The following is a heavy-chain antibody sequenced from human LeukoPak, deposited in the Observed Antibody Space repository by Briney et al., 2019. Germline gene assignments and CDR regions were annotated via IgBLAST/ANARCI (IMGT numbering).Heavy chain of an antibody. Sequence: GGSLRLSCAASGFTFSSYGMHWVRQAPGKGLEWVAVIWYDGSNKYYADSVKGRFTISRDNSKNTLYLQMNSLRAEDTAVYYCAREIAVAGTYYCYYGMDVWGQGTTVTVSS. D-gene: IGHD6-19*01. V-gene: IGHV3-33*01. CDR1: GFTFSSYG. CDR2: IWYDGSNK. CDR3: AREIAVAGTYYCYYGMDV. J-gene: IGHJ6*02.